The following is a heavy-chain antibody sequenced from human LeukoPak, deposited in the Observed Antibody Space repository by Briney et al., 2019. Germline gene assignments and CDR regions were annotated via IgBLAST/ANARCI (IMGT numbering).Heavy chain of an antibody. D-gene: IGHD3-9*01. J-gene: IGHJ4*02. V-gene: IGHV3-30*03. Sequence: GGSLRLSCAASGFTFSSYGMHWVRQAPGKGLEWVAVISYDGSNKYYADSVKGRFTISRDNSKNTLYLQMNSLRAEDTAVYYCARDLLTGYYSGEGVDYWGQGTLVTVSS. CDR3: ARDLLTGYYSGEGVDY. CDR2: ISYDGSNK. CDR1: GFTFSSYG.